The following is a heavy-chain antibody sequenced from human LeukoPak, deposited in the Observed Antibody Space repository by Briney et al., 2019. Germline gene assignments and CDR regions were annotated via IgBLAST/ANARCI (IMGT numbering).Heavy chain of an antibody. V-gene: IGHV4-39*07. Sequence: KSSETLSLTCTVSGGSISSSSYYWGWIRQPPGKGLEWIGSIYYSGSTYYNPSLKSRVTISVDTSKNQFSLKLSSVTAADTAVYYCASTPPYYDSSGYYWGQGTLVTLSS. J-gene: IGHJ4*02. D-gene: IGHD3-22*01. CDR1: GGSISSSSYY. CDR3: ASTPPYYDSSGYY. CDR2: IYYSGST.